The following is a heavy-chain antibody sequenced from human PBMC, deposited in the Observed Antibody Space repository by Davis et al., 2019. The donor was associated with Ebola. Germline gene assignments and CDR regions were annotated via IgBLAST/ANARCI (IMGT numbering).Heavy chain of an antibody. V-gene: IGHV4-39*01. CDR2: IYYSGST. CDR1: GGSISSSSYY. J-gene: IGHJ5*02. D-gene: IGHD2-15*01. Sequence: MPSETLSLTCTVSGGSISSSSYYWGWIRQPPGKGLEWIGSIYYSGSTYYNPSLKSRVTIFVDTSKNQFSLKLSSVTAADTDVYYCARVFRGYCSGGSCYRYWFDPWGQGTLVTVSS. CDR3: ARVFRGYCSGGSCYRYWFDP.